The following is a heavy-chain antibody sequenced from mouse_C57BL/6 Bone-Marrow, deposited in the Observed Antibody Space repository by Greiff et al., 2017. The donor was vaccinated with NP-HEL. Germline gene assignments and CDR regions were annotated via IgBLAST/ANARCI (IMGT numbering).Heavy chain of an antibody. Sequence: QVQLQQPGAELVMPGASVKLSCKASGYTFTSYWMHWVKQRPGQGLEWIGEIDPSDSYTNYNQKFKGKSTLTVDKSSSTAYMQLSRLTSEDSAVYYCARRYYGSNYYAMDYWGQGTSVTVSS. J-gene: IGHJ4*01. CDR1: GYTFTSYW. D-gene: IGHD1-1*01. V-gene: IGHV1-69*01. CDR3: ARRYYGSNYYAMDY. CDR2: IDPSDSYT.